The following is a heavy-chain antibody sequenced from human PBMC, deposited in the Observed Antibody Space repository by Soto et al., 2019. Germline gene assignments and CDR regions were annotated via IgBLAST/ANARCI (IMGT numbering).Heavy chain of an antibody. D-gene: IGHD2-15*01. Sequence: PGGSLRLSCAASGFTVSSNYMSWVRQAPGKGLKWVSVIYSGGSTYYADSVKGRFTISRDNSKNTLFLQMNSLRAEDTAVYYCASYCSGGSRYLGYYYYMDVWGKGTTVTVSS. CDR1: GFTVSSNY. J-gene: IGHJ6*03. V-gene: IGHV3-66*01. CDR2: IYSGGST. CDR3: ASYCSGGSRYLGYYYYMDV.